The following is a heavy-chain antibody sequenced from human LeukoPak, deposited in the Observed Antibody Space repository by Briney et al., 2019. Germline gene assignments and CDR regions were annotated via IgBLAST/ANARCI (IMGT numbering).Heavy chain of an antibody. V-gene: IGHV4-39*07. Sequence: PSETLSLTCTVSGGSINSSTHYWGWIRQPPGKGLEWIGSIYYSGSIYYSPSLKSRVTMSVDTSNNQFSLKLSSVTAVDTAVYYCARTHRSGFSFDYWGQGILVTVSS. CDR2: IYYSGSI. D-gene: IGHD6-19*01. J-gene: IGHJ4*02. CDR3: ARTHRSGFSFDY. CDR1: GGSINSSTHY.